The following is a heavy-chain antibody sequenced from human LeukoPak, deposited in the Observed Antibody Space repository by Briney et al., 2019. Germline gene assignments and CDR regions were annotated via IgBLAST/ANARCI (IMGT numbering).Heavy chain of an antibody. CDR2: INPGNGNT. CDR3: ARGKATVTSFSFDY. Sequence: ASVKVSCKASGYTLTSYAMHWVRQAPGQGFEWMGWINPGNGNTQHSQRFKGRVTITRDTSASTAYMELSSLTSEDTAMYYCARGKATVTSFSFDYWGQGILVTVSS. D-gene: IGHD4-11*01. J-gene: IGHJ4*02. V-gene: IGHV1-3*01. CDR1: GYTLTSYA.